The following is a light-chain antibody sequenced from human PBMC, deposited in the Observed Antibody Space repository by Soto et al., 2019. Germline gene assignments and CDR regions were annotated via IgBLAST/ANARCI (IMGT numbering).Light chain of an antibody. CDR1: QTVGGH. Sequence: EVVLTQSPATLSLSPGERATLSCRASQTVGGHFAWYQQKPGQAPRLLISETSNRATGIPGRFSGSGSGTDVTLTISSLEPEDFAVYYWQHHSNWLRTFGGGTKVEIE. CDR3: QHHSNWLRT. CDR2: ETS. V-gene: IGKV3-11*01. J-gene: IGKJ4*01.